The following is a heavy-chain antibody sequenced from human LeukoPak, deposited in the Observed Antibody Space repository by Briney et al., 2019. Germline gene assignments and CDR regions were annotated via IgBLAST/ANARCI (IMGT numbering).Heavy chain of an antibody. CDR2: IKQDGSEK. J-gene: IGHJ6*02. CDR3: ARDRYDILTGCYDRACYYGMDV. CDR1: GFTFSSYW. Sequence: PGGSLRLSCAASGFTFSSYWMSWVRQAPGKGLEWVANIKQDGSEKYYVDSVKGRFTISRDNAKNSLYLQMNSLRAEDTAVYYCARDRYDILTGCYDRACYYGMDVWGQGTLVTVSS. V-gene: IGHV3-7*01. D-gene: IGHD3-9*01.